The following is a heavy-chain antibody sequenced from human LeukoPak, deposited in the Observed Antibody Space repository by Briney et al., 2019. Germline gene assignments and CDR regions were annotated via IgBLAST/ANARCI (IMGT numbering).Heavy chain of an antibody. CDR3: AREGFDWLLGPGPEFDY. CDR2: ISGSGGST. CDR1: GLTFSSYA. V-gene: IGHV3-23*01. Sequence: GGSLRLSCAASGLTFSSYAMSWVRQAPGKGLEWVSAISGSGGSTYYADSVKGRFTISRDNSKNTLYLQMDSLRAEDTAVYYCAREGFDWLLGPGPEFDYWGQGTLVTVSS. D-gene: IGHD3-9*01. J-gene: IGHJ4*02.